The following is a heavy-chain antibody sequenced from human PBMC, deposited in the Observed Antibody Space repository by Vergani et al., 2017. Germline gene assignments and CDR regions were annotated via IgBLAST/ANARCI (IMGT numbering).Heavy chain of an antibody. CDR1: GFSLNTRGVS. J-gene: IGHJ6*03. CDR2: IYWNDDQ. V-gene: IGHV2-5*04. CDR3: VYRKTGCGTTGCFYPFYYYYYMDV. D-gene: IGHD1-7*01. Sequence: QITLKESGPTLVKPTQTLTLTCTFSGFSLNTRGVSVAWIRQPPGKALDWLALIYWNDDQHYSPSLNNRVTITKDTSKNQVVLTMTNMDYVDTGTYYCVYRKTGCGTTGCFYPFYYYYYMDVWGKGTRSPSP.